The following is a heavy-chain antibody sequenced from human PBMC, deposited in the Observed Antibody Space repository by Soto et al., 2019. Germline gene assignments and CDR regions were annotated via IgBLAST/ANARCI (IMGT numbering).Heavy chain of an antibody. Sequence: QVQLVQSGAEVKKPGAQGKVSCKPSGYTFTSYVITWVRQAPEQGLEWRGWIGAYNANTNYAQKLQGRVTMTTDTSTSTAYMELRSLRSDDTAVYYCAREGGSSWYDYYYYYGMDVWGQGTTVAVSS. CDR3: AREGGSSWYDYYYYYGMDV. D-gene: IGHD6-13*01. V-gene: IGHV1-18*01. CDR1: GYTFTSYV. CDR2: IGAYNANT. J-gene: IGHJ6*02.